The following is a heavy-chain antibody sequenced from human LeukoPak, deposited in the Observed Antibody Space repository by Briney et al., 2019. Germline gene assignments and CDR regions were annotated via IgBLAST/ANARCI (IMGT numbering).Heavy chain of an antibody. CDR1: GGTFSSYT. Sequence: ASVKVSCKASGGTFSSYTISWVRQAPGQGLERMGGIIPIFGTTNYAQKFQGRVTITADDSTSTAYMELSSLRSEDTAVYYCARSVGYSGYGIDYWGQGTLVTVSS. V-gene: IGHV1-69*13. D-gene: IGHD5-12*01. CDR2: IIPIFGTT. CDR3: ARSVGYSGYGIDY. J-gene: IGHJ4*02.